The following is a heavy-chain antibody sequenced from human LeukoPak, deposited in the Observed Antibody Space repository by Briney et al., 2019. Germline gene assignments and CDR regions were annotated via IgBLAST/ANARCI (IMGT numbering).Heavy chain of an antibody. J-gene: IGHJ4*02. CDR1: ANSISSGDYY. D-gene: IGHD3-22*01. V-gene: IGHV4-61*02. Sequence: KPSQTLSLTCTVYANSISSGDYYWSWIRQPAGKGLEWIGRIYTSGSTTYNPSLKSRVTISGDTSENQFSLRLSSVTAADTAVYYCARASYSYDISGWVPFDYWGQGTLVTVSS. CDR3: ARASYSYDISGWVPFDY. CDR2: IYTSGST.